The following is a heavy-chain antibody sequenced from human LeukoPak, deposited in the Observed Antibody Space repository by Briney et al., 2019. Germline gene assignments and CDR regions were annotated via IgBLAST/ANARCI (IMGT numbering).Heavy chain of an antibody. V-gene: IGHV3-30*18. CDR3: AKSRGIS. Sequence: GGSLRLSCAASGFTFSSYGMHWVRQAPGKGLEWVAVISYDGSNKYYADSVKGRFTISRDNSKNTLYLQMNSLRAEDTAVYYCAKSRGISWGQGTLVTVSS. CDR2: ISYDGSNK. D-gene: IGHD4-23*01. J-gene: IGHJ4*02. CDR1: GFTFSSYG.